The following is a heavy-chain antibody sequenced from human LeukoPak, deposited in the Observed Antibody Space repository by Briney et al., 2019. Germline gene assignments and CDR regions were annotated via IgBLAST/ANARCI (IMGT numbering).Heavy chain of an antibody. CDR2: ISGSGGST. CDR3: ARDIRESDSSGYYPDDAFDV. V-gene: IGHV3-23*01. J-gene: IGHJ3*01. CDR1: GFSFSNYA. Sequence: GGSLSLSCAASGFSFSNYALSWVRQAPGKGLEWVSVISGSGGSTYYADSVKGRFTISRDNSKNTLYLQMNSLRAEDTAVYYCARDIRESDSSGYYPDDAFDVWGQGTMVTVSS. D-gene: IGHD3-22*01.